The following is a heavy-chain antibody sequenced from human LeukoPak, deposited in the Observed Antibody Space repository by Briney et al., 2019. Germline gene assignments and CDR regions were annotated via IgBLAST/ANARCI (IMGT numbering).Heavy chain of an antibody. CDR3: ARENSLPDI. V-gene: IGHV4-38-2*02. J-gene: IGHJ3*02. Sequence: SETLSLTCTVSGYSISSGYYWGWIRQPPGKGLEWIGSIYYSGSTYYNPSLKSRVTISVDASKNQFSLKLSSVTAADTAVYYCARENSLPDIWGPGTMVTVSS. CDR2: IYYSGST. D-gene: IGHD4-23*01. CDR1: GYSISSGYY.